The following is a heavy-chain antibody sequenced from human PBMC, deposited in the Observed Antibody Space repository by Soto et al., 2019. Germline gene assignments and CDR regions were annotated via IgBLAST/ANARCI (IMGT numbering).Heavy chain of an antibody. J-gene: IGHJ5*02. D-gene: IGHD6-13*01. CDR1: GGSISSDHYY. V-gene: IGHV4-39*01. Sequence: SETLSLTCSVSGGSISSDHYYWAWIRQPLGRGLEWIGSIHFSGNTYYNPSLQSRVSISVDTSKTQFSLRLTSVTAADTAVFYCARHEPYSGSNVGTCFDPWGQGTLVTVSS. CDR2: IHFSGNT. CDR3: ARHEPYSGSNVGTCFDP.